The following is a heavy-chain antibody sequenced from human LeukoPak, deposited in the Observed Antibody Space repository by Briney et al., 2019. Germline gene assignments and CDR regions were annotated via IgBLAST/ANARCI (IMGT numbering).Heavy chain of an antibody. J-gene: IGHJ4*02. CDR3: AKDLNNNGRGFDY. D-gene: IGHD1-14*01. CDR1: GFTLSSYG. Sequence: GESLRLSCAASGFTLSSYGLSWVRQAPGKGLEWVAAIRASVSGTYYADSVQGRFIISRDNSKNTLYLQMDRLRADDTAVYYCAKDLNNNGRGFDYWGQGTLVTVSS. CDR2: IRASVSGT. V-gene: IGHV3-23*01.